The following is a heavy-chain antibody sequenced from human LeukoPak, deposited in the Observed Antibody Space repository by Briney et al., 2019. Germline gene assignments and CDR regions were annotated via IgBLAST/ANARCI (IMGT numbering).Heavy chain of an antibody. V-gene: IGHV4-59*01. J-gene: IGHJ4*02. D-gene: IGHD5-18*01. CDR1: GGSISSYY. CDR2: IYYSGST. Sequence: SETLXXXXXVXGGSISSYYXSWLRQPPGKGLEWIGYIYYSGSTNYNPSLKSRVTISVDTSKNQFSLKLSSVTAADTAVYYCARGKLKRGYSYGYGYFDYWGQGTLVTVSS. CDR3: ARGKLKRGYSYGYGYFDY.